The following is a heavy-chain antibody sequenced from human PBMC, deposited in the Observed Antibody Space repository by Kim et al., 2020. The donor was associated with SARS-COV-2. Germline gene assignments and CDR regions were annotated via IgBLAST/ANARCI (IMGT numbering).Heavy chain of an antibody. V-gene: IGHV3-30*04. CDR3: ARDLKEVRYYGSGSLGLFDY. D-gene: IGHD3-10*01. CDR2: ISYDGSNK. CDR1: GFTFSSYA. J-gene: IGHJ4*02. Sequence: GGSLRLSCAASGFTFSSYAMHWVRQAPGKGLEWVAVISYDGSNKYYADSVKGRFTISRDNSKNTLYLQMNSLRAEDTAVYYCARDLKEVRYYGSGSLGLFDYWGQGTLVTVSS.